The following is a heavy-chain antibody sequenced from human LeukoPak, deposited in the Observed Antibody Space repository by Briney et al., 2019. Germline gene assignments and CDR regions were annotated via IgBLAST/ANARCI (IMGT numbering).Heavy chain of an antibody. V-gene: IGHV3-30*04. CDR1: GFTFSSYA. J-gene: IGHJ5*02. CDR3: ARAAYSYGYGGFDP. D-gene: IGHD5-18*01. Sequence: PGRSLRLSCAASGFTFSSYAMHWVRQAPGKGLERVAVISYDGSNKYYADSVKGRFTISRDNSKNTLYLQMNSLRAEDTAVYYCARAAYSYGYGGFDPWGQGTLVTVSS. CDR2: ISYDGSNK.